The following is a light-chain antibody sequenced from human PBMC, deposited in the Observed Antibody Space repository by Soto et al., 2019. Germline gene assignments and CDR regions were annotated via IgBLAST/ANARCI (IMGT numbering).Light chain of an antibody. CDR3: QQSYSNQLT. CDR1: QSISSY. Sequence: DIQMTQSPSSLSASVGDRFTITCRASQSISSYLHWYQQKPGRAPKLLISVTSSLQSGVPSRFSGSASGTDFTLIISSLQPEDFATYYCQQSYSNQLTFGGGTKVDIK. J-gene: IGKJ4*01. V-gene: IGKV1-39*01. CDR2: VTS.